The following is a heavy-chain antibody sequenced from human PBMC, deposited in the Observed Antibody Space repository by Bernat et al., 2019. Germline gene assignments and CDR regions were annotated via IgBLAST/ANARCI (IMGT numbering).Heavy chain of an antibody. V-gene: IGHV3-11*05. CDR2: ISSSSSYT. Sequence: QVQLVESGGGVVQPGRSLRLSCAASGFTFSDYYMSWIRQAPGKGLEWVSYISSSSSYTNYADSVKGRFTISRDNAKNSLYLQMNSLRAEDTAVYYCARRSASDAFDIWGQGTMVTVSS. CDR3: ARRSASDAFDI. CDR1: GFTFSDYY. J-gene: IGHJ3*02.